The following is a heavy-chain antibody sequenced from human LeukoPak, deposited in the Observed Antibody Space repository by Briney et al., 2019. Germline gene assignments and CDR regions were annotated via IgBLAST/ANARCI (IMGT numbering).Heavy chain of an antibody. Sequence: MPSETLSLTCTVSGYSISSGYFWGWIRQPPGKGLEWIGSFYHSGITYYNPSLKSRVTISVEMSKNQFSLKLSSVTAADTAAYYCARLTASRRYYYYYYMDVWGKGTTVTVSS. V-gene: IGHV4-38-2*02. J-gene: IGHJ6*03. CDR2: FYHSGIT. CDR3: ARLTASRRYYYYYYMDV. CDR1: GYSISSGYF. D-gene: IGHD6-13*01.